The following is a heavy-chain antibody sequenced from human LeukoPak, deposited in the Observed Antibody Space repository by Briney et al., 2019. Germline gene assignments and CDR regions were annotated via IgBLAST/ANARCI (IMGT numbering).Heavy chain of an antibody. D-gene: IGHD2-21*01. J-gene: IGHJ4*02. Sequence: GGSLRLSCVGSGFTFRSHAMSWVRQAPEKGLEFVSGIYENGGTTYYADSVKGRFSISRDNSKNTLYLQMDCLRGEDTAVYYCAKDFRIGYSAHFDYWGQGALVTVSS. CDR2: IYENGGTT. CDR3: AKDFRIGYSAHFDY. CDR1: GFTFRSHA. V-gene: IGHV3-23*01.